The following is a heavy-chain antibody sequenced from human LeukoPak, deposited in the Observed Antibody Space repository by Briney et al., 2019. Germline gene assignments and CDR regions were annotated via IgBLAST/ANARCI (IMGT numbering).Heavy chain of an antibody. D-gene: IGHD3-10*01. CDR3: ARFSMVRGEGGNWFDP. V-gene: IGHV4-59*01. CDR2: IYYSGST. J-gene: IGHJ5*02. CDR1: GGSISSYY. Sequence: SETLSLTCTVSGGSISSYYWSWIRQPPGKGLEWIGYIYYSGSTNYNPSLKSRVTISVDTSKNQFSLKLSSMTAADTAVYYCARFSMVRGEGGNWFDPWGQGTLVTVSS.